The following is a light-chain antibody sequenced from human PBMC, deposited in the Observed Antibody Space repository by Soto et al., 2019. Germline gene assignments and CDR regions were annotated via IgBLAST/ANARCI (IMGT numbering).Light chain of an antibody. V-gene: IGLV2-8*01. CDR2: EVS. Sequence: QSALNQPPAASGSPGQSVTISCTETSSDVGDNYVSWYQQHLGKAPKLIIYEVSQRPSGVPDRFSGYKSGNTASLTVSGLQTEDEADYYCSAYAGSNNFVFGSGTKVTVL. CDR3: SAYAGSNNFV. J-gene: IGLJ1*01. CDR1: SSDVGDNY.